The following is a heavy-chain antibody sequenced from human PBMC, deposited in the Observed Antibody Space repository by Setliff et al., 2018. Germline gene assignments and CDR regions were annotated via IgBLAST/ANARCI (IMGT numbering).Heavy chain of an antibody. V-gene: IGHV3-15*07. Sequence: LRLSCAASGFTFSTAWMNWVRQAPGKGLEWVGRIKGKNDGLATDYAAPVKGRFTISRDDSKNTLYLQMNSLRTEDTAVYYCTTDPSPTFGGVIGAAFDFWGQGTMVTVSS. J-gene: IGHJ3*01. CDR3: TTDPSPTFGGVIGAAFDF. CDR1: GFTFSTAW. CDR2: IKGKNDGLAT. D-gene: IGHD3-16*01.